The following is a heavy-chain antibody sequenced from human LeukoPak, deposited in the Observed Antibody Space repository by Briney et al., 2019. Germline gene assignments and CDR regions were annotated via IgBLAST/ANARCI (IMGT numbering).Heavy chain of an antibody. J-gene: IGHJ4*02. CDR1: GYTFIDYY. CDR2: INPNSGGT. CDR3: ATETTVIPRGVY. Sequence: ASVTVSFTASGYTFIDYYMQWVRQAPGQGLEWMGWINPNSGGTKYAQKFQGRVTMTRDTSISTAYMELSSLGSDDTAVYYCATETTVIPRGVYWGQGTLVAVSS. D-gene: IGHD4-17*01. V-gene: IGHV1-2*02.